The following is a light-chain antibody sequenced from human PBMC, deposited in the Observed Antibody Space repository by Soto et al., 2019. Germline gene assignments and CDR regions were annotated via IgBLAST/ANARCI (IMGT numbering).Light chain of an antibody. Sequence: IQMTQSPSSLSAYVGDRVTITCRASQGISSYLAWYQQKPGKAPKLLIYAASTLQSGVPSRFSGSGSGTDFTLTISCLQSEDFATYYCQQYYSYPRTFGQGTKVDIK. CDR2: AAS. CDR1: QGISSY. CDR3: QQYYSYPRT. J-gene: IGKJ1*01. V-gene: IGKV1-8*01.